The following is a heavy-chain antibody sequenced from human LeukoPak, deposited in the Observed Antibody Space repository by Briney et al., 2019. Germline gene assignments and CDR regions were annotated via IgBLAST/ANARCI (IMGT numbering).Heavy chain of an antibody. J-gene: IGHJ3*02. CDR1: GYSFTNYW. D-gene: IGHD1-7*01. Sequence: GESLKISCKGSGYSFTNYWIAWVRQMPGKGLEWMGIIYPGDSDTRYSPSFQGQVTISADKSISTAYLQWSSLKASDTAMYFCASPFNWNYLASGRDVFDIWGQGTMVTVSS. CDR2: IYPGDSDT. V-gene: IGHV5-51*01. CDR3: ASPFNWNYLASGRDVFDI.